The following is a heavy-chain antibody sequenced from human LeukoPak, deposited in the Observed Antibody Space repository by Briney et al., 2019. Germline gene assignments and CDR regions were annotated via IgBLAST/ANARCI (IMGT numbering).Heavy chain of an antibody. Sequence: GGSLRLSCAASGFTFSSYSMNWVRQAPGKGLEWVSSISSSSSYIYYADSVKGRFTISRDNAKNSLYLQMNSLRAEDTAVYYYARDGPVAAAGLDYWGQGTLVTVSS. CDR1: GFTFSSYS. J-gene: IGHJ4*02. D-gene: IGHD6-13*01. CDR2: ISSSSSYI. V-gene: IGHV3-21*01. CDR3: ARDGPVAAAGLDY.